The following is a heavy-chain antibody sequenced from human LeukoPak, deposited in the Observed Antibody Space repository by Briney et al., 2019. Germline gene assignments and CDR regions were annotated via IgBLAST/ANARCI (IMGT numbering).Heavy chain of an antibody. V-gene: IGHV3-23*01. CDR3: AKRVPLTALDS. Sequence: PGGSVRLSCAASGFSFNVYAMGWVRQAPGKGLEWVSVIGSGSVDKHYADTVRGRFDISRDNSKNRLFLQMNSLRVEDSGVYYCAKRVPLTALDSWGQGTLVTVSS. CDR2: IGSGSVDK. D-gene: IGHD3-3*01. J-gene: IGHJ5*01. CDR1: GFSFNVYA.